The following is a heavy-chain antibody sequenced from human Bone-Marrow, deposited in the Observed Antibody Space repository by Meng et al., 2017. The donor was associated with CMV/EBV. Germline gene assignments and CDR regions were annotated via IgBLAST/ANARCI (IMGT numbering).Heavy chain of an antibody. CDR3: AKDHLTVTTRYSGMDV. V-gene: IGHV3-30*02. J-gene: IGHJ6*02. CDR2: IRYDGSNK. CDR1: GFTFSSYG. D-gene: IGHD4-11*01. Sequence: GESLKISCAASGFTFSSYGMHWVRQAPGKGLEWVAFIRYDGSNKYYADSVKGRFTISRDNSKNTLYLQMNSLRAEDTAVYYCAKDHLTVTTRYSGMDVWGQGTTDTVSS.